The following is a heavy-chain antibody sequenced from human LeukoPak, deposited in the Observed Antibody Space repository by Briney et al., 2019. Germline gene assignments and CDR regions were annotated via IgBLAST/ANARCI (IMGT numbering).Heavy chain of an antibody. CDR3: ARAGIAAAETLDAFDI. CDR2: MNPNSGNT. Sequence: ASVKVSCTASGYTFTSYDINWVRQATGQGLEWMGWMNPNSGNTGYAQKFQGRVTMTRSTSISTAYMELSSLRSEDTAVYYCARAGIAAAETLDAFDIWGQGTMVTVSS. D-gene: IGHD6-13*01. J-gene: IGHJ3*02. V-gene: IGHV1-8*01. CDR1: GYTFTSYD.